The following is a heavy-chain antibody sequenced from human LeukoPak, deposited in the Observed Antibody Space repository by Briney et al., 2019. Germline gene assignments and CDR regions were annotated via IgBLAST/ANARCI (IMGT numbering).Heavy chain of an antibody. D-gene: IGHD3-22*01. Sequence: SETLSLSCAVSGGSISSSSYYWGWIRQPPGKGLEWIGYIYYSGSTNYNPPLKSRVTISVDTSKNQFSLKLSSVTAADTAVYYCANYYDSSGPIFEYWGQGTLVTVSS. V-gene: IGHV4-61*05. CDR2: IYYSGST. CDR1: GGSISSSSYY. J-gene: IGHJ4*02. CDR3: ANYYDSSGPIFEY.